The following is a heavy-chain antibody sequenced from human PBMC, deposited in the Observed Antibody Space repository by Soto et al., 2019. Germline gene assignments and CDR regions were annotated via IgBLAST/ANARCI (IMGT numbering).Heavy chain of an antibody. CDR2: IIPIFGTA. CDR3: ARVGSYYGSGSSVP. V-gene: IGHV1-69*13. D-gene: IGHD3-10*01. CDR1: GGTFSSYA. Sequence: VKVSCKASGGTFSSYAISWVRQAPGQGLEWMGGIIPIFGTANYAQKFQGRVTITADKSTSTAYMELSSLRSEDTAVYYCARVGSYYGSGSSVPWGQGTLVTVSS. J-gene: IGHJ5*02.